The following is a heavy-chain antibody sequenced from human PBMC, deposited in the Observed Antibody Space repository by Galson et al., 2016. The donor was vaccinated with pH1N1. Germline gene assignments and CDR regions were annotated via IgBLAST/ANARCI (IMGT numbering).Heavy chain of an antibody. CDR1: GFTFNNYA. CDR2: ISGSGAGT. V-gene: IGHV3-23*01. D-gene: IGHD1-14*01. CDR3: AKDWYTKTFLKRPAFDV. Sequence: SLRLSCAASGFTFNNYAMAWVRQAPGQGLEWVSGISGSGAGTYYADSVKGRFTISRDNSKNTLFLQMNNLRVEDTAKYFFAKDWYTKTFLKRPAFDVWGQGTMVSVPS. J-gene: IGHJ3*01.